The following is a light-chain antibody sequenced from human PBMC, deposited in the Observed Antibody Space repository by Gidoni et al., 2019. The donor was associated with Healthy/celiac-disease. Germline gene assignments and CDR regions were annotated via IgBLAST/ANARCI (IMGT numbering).Light chain of an antibody. CDR3: QQHSNWPPT. CDR1: QSVSSY. V-gene: IGKV3-11*01. Sequence: ELVLTHSPATLSLSPGERATLSCRSSQSVSSYLAWYQQKPGQAPRLLIYDASNRATGIPARFSGSGSGTDFTLTISSLEPEDFAVYYCQQHSNWPPTFGQGTKVEIK. J-gene: IGKJ1*01. CDR2: DAS.